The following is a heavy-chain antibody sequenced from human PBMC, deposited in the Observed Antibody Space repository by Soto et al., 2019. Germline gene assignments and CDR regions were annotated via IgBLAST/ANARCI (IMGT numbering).Heavy chain of an antibody. D-gene: IGHD5-18*01. Sequence: GGPLRLSCAASGFTFSRYWMNWVRQAPGKGLEWVANIKQDGTEKNYVDSVKGRFTISRDNARKSLYLQMDSLRAEDTAVYFCARGDTPMITGMDSFDIWGQGTMVTVSS. CDR1: GFTFSRYW. V-gene: IGHV3-7*01. CDR2: IKQDGTEK. J-gene: IGHJ3*02. CDR3: ARGDTPMITGMDSFDI.